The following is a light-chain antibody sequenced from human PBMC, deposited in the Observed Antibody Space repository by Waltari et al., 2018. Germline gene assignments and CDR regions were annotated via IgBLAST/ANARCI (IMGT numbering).Light chain of an antibody. Sequence: DIVLTQSPDSLAVSLGERATINCKSSQSLFYSSNNKNYLAWFQQKVGQPPKVLIYCASTRESGVPDRFSGSGSGTDFTLTTSSLQAEDVAVYYCQQYYNARRAFGQGTKVEIK. J-gene: IGKJ1*01. V-gene: IGKV4-1*01. CDR3: QQYYNARRA. CDR2: CAS. CDR1: QSLFYSSNNKNY.